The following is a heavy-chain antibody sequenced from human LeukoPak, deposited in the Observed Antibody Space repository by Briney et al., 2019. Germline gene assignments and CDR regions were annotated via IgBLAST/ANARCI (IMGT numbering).Heavy chain of an antibody. CDR1: GFTFSSYG. V-gene: IGHV3-48*01. J-gene: IGHJ4*02. CDR2: ITSSSSTI. CDR3: ARFWPPDY. Sequence: GGSLRLSCAASGFTFSSYGMHWVRQAPGKGLEWVSYITSSSSTIYYADSVKGRFTISRDNAKNSLYLQMNSLRAEDTAVYYCARFWPPDYWGQGTLVTVSS.